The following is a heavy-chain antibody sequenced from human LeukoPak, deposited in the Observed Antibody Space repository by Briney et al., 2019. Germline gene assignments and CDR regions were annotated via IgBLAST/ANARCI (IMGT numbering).Heavy chain of an antibody. Sequence: SETLSLTCAVSDGSISSGSYSWSWIRQPPGKGLEWIGYIYPRGSTYYNPSLKSRVTLSLDKSANQFSLNLSSVTAADTAVYYCARFSPRAMGNYLDFWGQGTLVTVSS. D-gene: IGHD7-27*01. CDR2: IYPRGST. V-gene: IGHV4-30-2*01. CDR1: DGSISSGSYS. CDR3: ARFSPRAMGNYLDF. J-gene: IGHJ4*02.